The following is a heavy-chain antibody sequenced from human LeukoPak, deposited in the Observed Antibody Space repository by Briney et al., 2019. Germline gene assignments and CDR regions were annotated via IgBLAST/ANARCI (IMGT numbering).Heavy chain of an antibody. CDR1: GFTFSSYW. V-gene: IGHV3-7*01. Sequence: PGGSLRLSCAASGFTFSSYWMSWVRQAPGKGLEWVANIKQDGSEKYYVDSVKGRFTISRDNAKNSLYLQMNSLRAEDTAVYYCARDSRGGSSWYFYWGQGTLVTVSS. D-gene: IGHD6-13*01. CDR2: IKQDGSEK. J-gene: IGHJ4*02. CDR3: ARDSRGGSSWYFY.